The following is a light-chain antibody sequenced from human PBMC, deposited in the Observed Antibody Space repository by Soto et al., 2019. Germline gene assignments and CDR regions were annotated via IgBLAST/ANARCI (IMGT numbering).Light chain of an antibody. CDR2: EVS. CDR3: SSYTTSSTMI. CDR1: SSDAGGYDS. J-gene: IGLJ2*01. Sequence: QSALTQPASVSGSPGQSVTISCTATSSDAGGYDSVSWYQQHPGKAPKLMIYEVSNRPSGVSNRFSGSKSGNTASLTISGLQADDEAYYYCSSYTTSSTMIFGGGTKLTVL. V-gene: IGLV2-14*01.